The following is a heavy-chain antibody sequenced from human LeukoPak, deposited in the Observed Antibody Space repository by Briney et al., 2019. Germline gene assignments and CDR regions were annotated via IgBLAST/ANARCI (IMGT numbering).Heavy chain of an antibody. V-gene: IGHV4-34*01. CDR3: ARAGNMGRGWYRDY. J-gene: IGHJ4*02. D-gene: IGHD6-19*01. Sequence: SETLSLTCAVYGGSFSGYYWSWIRQPPGKGQEWIGEINHSGSTNYNPSLKSRVTISVDTSKNQFSLKLSSVTAADTAVYYCARAGNMGRGWYRDYWGQGTLVTVSS. CDR2: INHSGST. CDR1: GGSFSGYY.